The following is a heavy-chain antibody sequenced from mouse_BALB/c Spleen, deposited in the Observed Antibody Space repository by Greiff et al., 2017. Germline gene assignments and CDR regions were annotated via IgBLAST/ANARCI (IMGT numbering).Heavy chain of an antibody. CDR1: GFTFSSYG. J-gene: IGHJ1*01. Sequence: EVQRVESGGDLVKPGGSLKLSCAASGFTFSSYGMSWVRQTPDKRLEWVATISSGGSYTYYPDSVKGRFTISRDNAKNTLYLQMSSLKSEDTAMYYCARPNYGYDSYWYFDVWGAGTTVTVSS. D-gene: IGHD2-2*01. V-gene: IGHV5-6*01. CDR2: ISSGGSYT. CDR3: ARPNYGYDSYWYFDV.